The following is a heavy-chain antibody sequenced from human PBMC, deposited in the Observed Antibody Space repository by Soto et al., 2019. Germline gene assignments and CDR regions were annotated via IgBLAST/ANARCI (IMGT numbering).Heavy chain of an antibody. CDR2: IYWNEDK. CDR1: AFSLSTNGVG. Sequence: SGPTLVNPTQTLTLKCNFSAFSLSTNGVGVGWIRQPPGKPLEWLAVIYWNEDKRYSRSLKSRLSITKDTSKNQVVLTMTTIDPVDTATYYCVHTVMVHTITGGHYFYCWGPGILFTVSS. CDR3: VHTVMVHTITGGHYFYC. V-gene: IGHV2-5*01. D-gene: IGHD1-20*01. J-gene: IGHJ4*01.